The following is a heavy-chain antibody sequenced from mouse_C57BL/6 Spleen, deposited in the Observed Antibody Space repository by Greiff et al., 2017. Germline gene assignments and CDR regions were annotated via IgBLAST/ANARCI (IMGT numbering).Heavy chain of an antibody. V-gene: IGHV3-6*01. CDR1: GYSITSGYY. CDR2: ISYDGSN. Sequence: EVKLEESGPGLVKPSPSLSLTCSVTGYSITSGYYWNWIRQFPGNKLEWMGYISYDGSNNYNPSLKNLISITRDTSKNQFCLKLNSVTTEDTATYYCARWPGAMDYWGQGTSVTVSS. J-gene: IGHJ4*01. CDR3: ARWPGAMDY.